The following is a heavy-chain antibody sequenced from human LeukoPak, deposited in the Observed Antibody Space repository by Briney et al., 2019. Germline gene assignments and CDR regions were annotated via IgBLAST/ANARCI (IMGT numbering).Heavy chain of an antibody. J-gene: IGHJ5*02. D-gene: IGHD1-26*01. CDR2: SYYRSRWYN. CDR1: GDSVSSGSAA. CDR3: ARGREDPNWFDP. V-gene: IGHV6-1*01. Sequence: QTLSLTCAISGDSVSSGSAAWNWIRQSPSRGLEWLGRSYYRSRWYNEYAVSVRSRITISPDTSKNQFSLQLNSVTPEDTAVYYCARGREDPNWFDPWGQGTLVTVSS.